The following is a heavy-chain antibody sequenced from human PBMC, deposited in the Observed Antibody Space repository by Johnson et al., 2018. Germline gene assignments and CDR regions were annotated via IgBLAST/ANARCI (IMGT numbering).Heavy chain of an antibody. D-gene: IGHD3-16*01. CDR1: GFTFSSYG. Sequence: QVQLVQSGGGVVQPGRSXRLSCAASGFTFSSYGMHWVRLAPGKGLEWVAVIWFDGSNKYYADSVKGRFTISRDNSKNTLYLQMNSLRAEDTAVYYCARDSLGAFDIWGQGTMVTVSS. CDR2: IWFDGSNK. CDR3: ARDSLGAFDI. V-gene: IGHV3-33*01. J-gene: IGHJ3*02.